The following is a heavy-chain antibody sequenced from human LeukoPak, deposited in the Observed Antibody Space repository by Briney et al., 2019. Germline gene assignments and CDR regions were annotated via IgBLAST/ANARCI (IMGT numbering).Heavy chain of an antibody. Sequence: GRSLRLSCAASGFTFSSYGMHWVRQAPGKGLEWVAVIWYDGSNKYYADSVKGRFTISRDNAKNSLYLQMNSLRAEDTAVYYCASDKTSFTIGHAFDPWGQGTLVTVSS. CDR1: GFTFSSYG. V-gene: IGHV3-33*01. CDR3: ASDKTSFTIGHAFDP. D-gene: IGHD3-3*01. J-gene: IGHJ5*02. CDR2: IWYDGSNK.